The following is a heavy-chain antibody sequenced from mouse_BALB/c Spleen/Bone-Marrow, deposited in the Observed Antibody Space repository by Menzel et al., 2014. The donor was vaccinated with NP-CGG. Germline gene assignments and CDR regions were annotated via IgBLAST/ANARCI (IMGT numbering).Heavy chain of an antibody. CDR3: TRDPYYYGSSYAMDY. CDR2: ISSGGSYT. V-gene: IGHV5-6-4*01. CDR1: GFTFSSYT. D-gene: IGHD1-1*01. Sequence: DVKLVESGGGLVKPGGSLKLFCAASGFTFSSYTMSWVRQTPEKRLEWVATISSGGSYTYYPDSVKGRFTISRDNAKNTLYLQMSSLKSEDTAMYYCTRDPYYYGSSYAMDYWGQGTSVTVSS. J-gene: IGHJ4*01.